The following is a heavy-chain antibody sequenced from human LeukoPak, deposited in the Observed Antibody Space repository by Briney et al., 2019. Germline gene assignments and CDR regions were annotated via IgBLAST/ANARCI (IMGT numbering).Heavy chain of an antibody. J-gene: IGHJ4*02. CDR3: ARGYCSSTSCYRQGWLQLIPYYIDY. CDR1: GGSFSGYY. V-gene: IGHV4-34*01. D-gene: IGHD2-2*02. CDR2: INHSGST. Sequence: SETLSLTCAVYGGSFSGYYWSWIRQPPGKGLEWIGEINHSGSTNYNPSLKSRVTISVDTSKNQFSLKLSSVTAADTAVYYCARGYCSSTSCYRQGWLQLIPYYIDYWGQGTLVTVSS.